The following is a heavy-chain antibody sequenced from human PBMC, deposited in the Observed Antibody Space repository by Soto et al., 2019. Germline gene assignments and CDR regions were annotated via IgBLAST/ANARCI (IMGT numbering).Heavy chain of an antibody. Sequence: QVQLVQSGAEVKKPGSSVRVSCKASGDTFNSQTFSWVRQAPGQGLEWMGRIIPLLDIANFAQKFQGRLTLSADTSTTPAHMELSSLRSEDTAIYYRATSYSGTWGQGTLVTVSA. CDR1: GDTFNSQT. CDR3: ATSYSGT. V-gene: IGHV1-69*02. D-gene: IGHD1-26*01. J-gene: IGHJ4*02. CDR2: IIPLLDIA.